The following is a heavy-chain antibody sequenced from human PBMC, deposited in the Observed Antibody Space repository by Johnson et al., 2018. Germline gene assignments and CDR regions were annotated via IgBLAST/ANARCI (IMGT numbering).Heavy chain of an antibody. Sequence: QVQLVQSGGGVVLXGKSLRLSCVASGFTFSNYGMHWVRLAPGKGLEWVAVIWYDGRNKYYADAAKGRFTISRDNSTNTLYLQMDSLRVEDTTVYYCARDKGGGYSSSSGAFDIWGQGTMVTVSS. CDR2: IWYDGRNK. CDR1: GFTFSNYG. J-gene: IGHJ3*02. D-gene: IGHD6-6*01. CDR3: ARDKGGGYSSSSGAFDI. V-gene: IGHV3-33*02.